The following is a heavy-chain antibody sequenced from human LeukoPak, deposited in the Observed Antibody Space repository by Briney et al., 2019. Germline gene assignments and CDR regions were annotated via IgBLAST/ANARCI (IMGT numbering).Heavy chain of an antibody. V-gene: IGHV3-53*01. CDR3: ARDYNDDAFDI. CDR1: GFTVSSNY. CDR2: IYSGGST. Sequence: PGGSLRLSCAASGFTVSSNYMSWVRQAPGKGLEWVSVIYSGGSTYYADSVKGRFTISRDNSKNTLYLQMNSLRAEDTAVYHCARDYNDDAFDIWGQGTMVTVSS. D-gene: IGHD1-1*01. J-gene: IGHJ3*02.